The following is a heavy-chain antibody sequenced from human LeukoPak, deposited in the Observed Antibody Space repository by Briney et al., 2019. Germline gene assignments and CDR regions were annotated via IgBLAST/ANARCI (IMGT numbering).Heavy chain of an antibody. J-gene: IGHJ6*02. CDR1: GYTFTGYY. V-gene: IGHV1-2*06. D-gene: IGHD3-10*01. Sequence: GASVKVSCKASGYTFTGYYIHWVRQAPGQGLDWMGRINPNNGGTNYAQKFQGRVTMTRDTSISTAYMELSRLRSDDTAVYYCARQGSRGSGDYYYGMDVWGQGTTVTVSS. CDR2: INPNNGGT. CDR3: ARQGSRGSGDYYYGMDV.